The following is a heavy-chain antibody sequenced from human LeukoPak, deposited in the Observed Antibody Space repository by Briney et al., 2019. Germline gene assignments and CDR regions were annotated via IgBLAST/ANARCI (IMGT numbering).Heavy chain of an antibody. D-gene: IGHD3-10*01. CDR2: INHSGST. J-gene: IGHJ5*02. CDR3: ARHYVLLWFGETPGGLWFDP. V-gene: IGHV4-34*01. Sequence: SETLSLTCAVYGGSFSGYYWSWIRQPPGKGLEWIGEINHSGSTNYNPSLKSRVTISVDTSKNQFSLKLSSVTAADTAVYYCARHYVLLWFGETPGGLWFDPWGQGTLVTVSS. CDR1: GGSFSGYY.